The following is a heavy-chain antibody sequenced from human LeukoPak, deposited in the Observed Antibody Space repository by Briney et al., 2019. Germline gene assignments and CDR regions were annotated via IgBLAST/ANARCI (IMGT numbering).Heavy chain of an antibody. Sequence: SETLSLTCTVSGGSISSDGYYWGWVRQPPGEGLECIRSIYYSGSTYYNPSLRSRVTISVDTSKNQFSLKLSSVTAADTAVYYCARVIGYSYGHIDYWGQGSLVIVSS. CDR1: GGSISSDGYY. CDR2: IYYSGST. CDR3: ARVIGYSYGHIDY. V-gene: IGHV4-39*01. D-gene: IGHD5-18*01. J-gene: IGHJ4*02.